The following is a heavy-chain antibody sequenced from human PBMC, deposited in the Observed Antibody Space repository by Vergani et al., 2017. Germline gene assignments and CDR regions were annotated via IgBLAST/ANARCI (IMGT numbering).Heavy chain of an antibody. V-gene: IGHV4-34*01. D-gene: IGHD4-23*01. CDR2: INHSGST. CDR3: AGGRHYGGNMVPFDY. CDR1: GGSFSGYY. Sequence: QVQLQQWGAGLLKPSETLSLTCAVYGGSFSGYYWSWIRQPPGKGLEWIGEINHSGSTNYNPSLKSRVTISVDTSKNQFSLKLSSVTAADTAVYYCAGGRHYGGNMVPFDYWGQGTLVTVSS. J-gene: IGHJ4*02.